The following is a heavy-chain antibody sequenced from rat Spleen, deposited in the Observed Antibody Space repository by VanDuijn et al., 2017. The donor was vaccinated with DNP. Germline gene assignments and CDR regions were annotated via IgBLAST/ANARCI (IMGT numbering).Heavy chain of an antibody. J-gene: IGHJ2*01. D-gene: IGHD1-1*01. CDR2: ISYSGSA. V-gene: IGHV3-1*01. CDR1: GYSITSTY. Sequence: EVQLQESGPGLVKTSQSLSLTCSVTGYSITSTYWGWIRKFPGNKMEWIGHISYSGSAAYHPSLKSRISITRDTSKNQFFLQLNSVTTEDTATYYCARDHYSAPPFDYWGQGVMVTVSS. CDR3: ARDHYSAPPFDY.